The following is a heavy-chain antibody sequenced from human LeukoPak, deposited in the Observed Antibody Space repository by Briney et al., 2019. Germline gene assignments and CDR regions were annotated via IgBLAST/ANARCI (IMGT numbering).Heavy chain of an antibody. CDR3: ARRSGTNRRRGGPFDY. Sequence: SETLSLTCTVSGGSISGSYYWGWIRQPPGKGLEWIGSVSYRGSTHYNPSLKSRVTISVDTSKNQFSLKLSSVTAADTAVYYCARRSGTNRRRGGPFDYWGQGTLVTVSS. V-gene: IGHV4-39*01. CDR2: VSYRGST. J-gene: IGHJ4*02. CDR1: GGSISGSYY. D-gene: IGHD3-10*01.